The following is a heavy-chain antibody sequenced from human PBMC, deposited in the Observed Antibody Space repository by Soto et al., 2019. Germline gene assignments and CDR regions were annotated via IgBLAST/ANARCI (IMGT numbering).Heavy chain of an antibody. J-gene: IGHJ5*02. Sequence: QVQLQESGPGLVKPSQTLSLTCTVSGGSISSGGYYWSWIRQHPGKGLEWIGYIYYSGSTYYNPSLKSRVTISVDTSKNQFSLKLSSVTAADTAVYYCARVYGSGSYYINWFDPWGQGTLVTVSS. CDR2: IYYSGST. CDR3: ARVYGSGSYYINWFDP. CDR1: GGSISSGGYY. D-gene: IGHD3-10*01. V-gene: IGHV4-31*03.